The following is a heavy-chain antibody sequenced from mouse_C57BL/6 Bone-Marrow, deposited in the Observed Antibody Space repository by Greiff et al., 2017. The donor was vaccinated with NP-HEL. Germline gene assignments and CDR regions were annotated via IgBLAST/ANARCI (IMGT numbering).Heavy chain of an antibody. D-gene: IGHD1-1*01. Sequence: QVQLQQSGAELMKPGASVKLSCKATGYTFTGYWIEWVKQRPGHGLEWIGEILPGSGSTNYNEKFKGKATFTAATSSNTAYMQLSSLTTEDSAIYYCARPLHYYGSSQAWFAYWGQGTLVTVSA. CDR1: GYTFTGYW. CDR2: ILPGSGST. V-gene: IGHV1-9*01. CDR3: ARPLHYYGSSQAWFAY. J-gene: IGHJ3*01.